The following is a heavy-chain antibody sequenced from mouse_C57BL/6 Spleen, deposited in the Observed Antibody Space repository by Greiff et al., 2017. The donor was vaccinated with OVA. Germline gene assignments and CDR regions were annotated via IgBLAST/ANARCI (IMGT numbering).Heavy chain of an antibody. CDR1: GYTFTDYE. CDR3: TRNYYGNYYAMDY. Sequence: VQLQQSGAELVRPGASVTLSCKASGYTFTDYEMHWVKQTPVHGLEWIGAIDPETGGTAYNQKFKGKAILTADKSSSTAYMELRSLTSEDSAVYYCTRNYYGNYYAMDYWGQGTSVTVSS. V-gene: IGHV1-15*01. J-gene: IGHJ4*01. CDR2: IDPETGGT. D-gene: IGHD2-1*01.